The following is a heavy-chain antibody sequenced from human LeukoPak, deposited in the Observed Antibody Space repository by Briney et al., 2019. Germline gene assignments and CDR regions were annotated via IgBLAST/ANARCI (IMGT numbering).Heavy chain of an antibody. Sequence: ASVKVSCKASGYTCTGYYMHWVRQAPGQGLEWMGWINPNSGGTNYAQKFQGRVTMTRDTSISTAYMELSRLRSDDTAVYYCARVWGSGWYGIDYWGQGTLVTVSS. CDR3: ARVWGSGWYGIDY. J-gene: IGHJ4*02. V-gene: IGHV1-2*02. CDR1: GYTCTGYY. CDR2: INPNSGGT. D-gene: IGHD6-19*01.